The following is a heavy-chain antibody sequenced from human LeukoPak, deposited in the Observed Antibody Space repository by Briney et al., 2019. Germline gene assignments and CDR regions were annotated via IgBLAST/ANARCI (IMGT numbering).Heavy chain of an antibody. D-gene: IGHD3-3*01. CDR2: IYSGGST. Sequence: GGSLRLSCAASGFTVSSNYMSWVRQAPGKGLEWVSVIYSGGSTYYADSVKGRFTISRDNYKNTLYLQMNSLRAEDTAVYNCARVSTMRSFDYWGQGTLVTVSS. CDR1: GFTVSSNY. J-gene: IGHJ4*02. CDR3: ARVSTMRSFDY. V-gene: IGHV3-53*01.